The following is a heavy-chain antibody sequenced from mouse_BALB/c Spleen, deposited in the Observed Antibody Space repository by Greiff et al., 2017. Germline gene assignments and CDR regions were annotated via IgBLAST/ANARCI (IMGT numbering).Heavy chain of an antibody. Sequence: QVQLQQSGAELAKPGASVKMSCKASGYTFTSYWMHWVKQRPGQGLEWIGYINPSTGYTVYNQKFKDKATLTADKSSSTAYMQLSSLTSEDSAVYYCAELGLDYWGQGTTLTVSS. V-gene: IGHV1-7*01. CDR3: AELGLDY. CDR2: INPSTGYT. J-gene: IGHJ2*01. D-gene: IGHD4-1*01. CDR1: GYTFTSYW.